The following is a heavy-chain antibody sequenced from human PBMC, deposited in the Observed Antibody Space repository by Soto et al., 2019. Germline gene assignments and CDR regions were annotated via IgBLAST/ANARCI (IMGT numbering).Heavy chain of an antibody. V-gene: IGHV1-18*01. D-gene: IGHD2-2*02. CDR1: GYTFTNYG. J-gene: IGHJ4*01. CDR2: VSAYNGER. Sequence: QVQLVQSGAEVKKPGASVKVSCKASGYTFTNYGINWVRQAPGQGLEWLGWVSAYNGERRYAQRVQARVIMTTDTSTTTAYMELRSLRSDDTAVYYGSRGTSIPSSGDYSGHGTMVTVSS. CDR3: SRGTSIPSSGDY.